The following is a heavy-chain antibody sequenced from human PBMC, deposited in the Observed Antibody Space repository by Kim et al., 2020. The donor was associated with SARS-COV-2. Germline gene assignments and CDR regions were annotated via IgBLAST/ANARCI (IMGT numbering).Heavy chain of an antibody. D-gene: IGHD1-1*01. CDR2: T. CDR3: ARVESGSGVDY. J-gene: IGHJ4*02. V-gene: IGHV4-30-2*04. Sequence: TYYNPSLKGRVTISVEPSKNQFSLKLSSVTAADTAVYYCARVESGSGVDYWGQGTLVTVSS.